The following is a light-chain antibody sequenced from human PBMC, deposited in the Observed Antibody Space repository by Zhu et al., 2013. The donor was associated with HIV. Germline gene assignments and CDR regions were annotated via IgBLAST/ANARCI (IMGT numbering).Light chain of an antibody. CDR2: WAS. V-gene: IGKV4-1*01. CDR3: QQYHVIPWT. Sequence: DVVMTQSPDSLAVSLGERATINCKSGQSILNSPDNKNYLAWYQQKPGQPPKLLIYWASTRESGVPDRFSGSGSGTDFTLTISSLQAEDVAVYHCQQYHVIPWTFGQGTKVEI. CDR1: QSILNSPDNKNY. J-gene: IGKJ1*01.